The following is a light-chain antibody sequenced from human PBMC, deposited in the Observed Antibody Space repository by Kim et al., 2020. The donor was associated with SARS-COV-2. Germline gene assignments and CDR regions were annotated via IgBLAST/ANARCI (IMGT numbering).Light chain of an antibody. V-gene: IGKV1-5*03. CDR2: LAS. J-gene: IGKJ2*01. CDR3: QHYIRFPYT. CDR1: QTISTW. Sequence: SASVGDRVTITFRASQTISTWLAWYQQKPGKAPKLLLYLASTVESGVPSRFSGSGSGTEFTLTIDSLQPDDFATYYCQHYIRFPYTFGQGTKLEI.